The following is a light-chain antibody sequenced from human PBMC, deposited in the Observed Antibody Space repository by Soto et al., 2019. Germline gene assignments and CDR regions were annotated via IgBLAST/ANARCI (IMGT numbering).Light chain of an antibody. J-gene: IGKJ1*01. CDR1: QSISSW. Sequence: DIQMTQSPSTRSASVGDRVTITCRASQSISSWLAWYQQKPGKAPKLLIYKASSLESGVPSRFSGSGSGTEFTLTISSLQPDDFATYYCQQYNSYWWTFGQGTKVDIK. CDR3: QQYNSYWWT. V-gene: IGKV1-5*03. CDR2: KAS.